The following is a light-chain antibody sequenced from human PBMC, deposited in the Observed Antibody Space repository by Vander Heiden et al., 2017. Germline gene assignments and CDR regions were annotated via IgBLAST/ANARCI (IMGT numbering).Light chain of an antibody. V-gene: IGLV3-1*01. CDR3: QVWDTTTWV. CDR2: QDS. J-gene: IGLJ3*02. Sequence: SYELTQPPSVSVSPGQTATITCSGDTLGDRYVCWYQQKPGQSPMLVIYQDSKRPSGIPERFSGSNSGNTATLTISGTQAMDEADYSCQVWDTTTWVFGGGTKLTVL. CDR1: TLGDRY.